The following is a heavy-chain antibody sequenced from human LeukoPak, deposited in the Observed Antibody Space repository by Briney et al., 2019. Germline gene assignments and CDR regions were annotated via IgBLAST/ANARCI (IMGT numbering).Heavy chain of an antibody. CDR2: ISYSGSTT. CDR3: ARDLHFAFDI. V-gene: IGHV3-48*03. J-gene: IGHJ3*02. Sequence: GGSLRLSCAASGFTFTNLEMNWVRQAPGKGLEWVSYISYSGSTTSYADSVKGRFTISRDNAKNSLYLQMNSLRAEDTAVYYCARDLHFAFDIWGQGTMVTVSS. CDR1: GFTFTNLE.